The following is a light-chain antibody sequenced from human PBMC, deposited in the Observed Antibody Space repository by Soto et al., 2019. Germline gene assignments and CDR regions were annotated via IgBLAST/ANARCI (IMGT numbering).Light chain of an antibody. V-gene: IGLV2-14*01. CDR2: EVS. Sequence: QSVLTQPASVSGSPGQSITISCTGTSNDIGGYNYVSWYQQFPGKPPKLVIYEVSHRPAGVSNRFSASKSGNTASLTVSGLQAEDEADYYCSSYTGSSVVFGGGTKLTVL. J-gene: IGLJ2*01. CDR3: SSYTGSSVV. CDR1: SNDIGGYNY.